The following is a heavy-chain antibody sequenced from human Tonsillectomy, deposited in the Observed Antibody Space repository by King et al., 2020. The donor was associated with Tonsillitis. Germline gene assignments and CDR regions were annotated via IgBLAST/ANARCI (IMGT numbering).Heavy chain of an antibody. CDR1: GYTFTGYY. CDR2: INPKNGGT. V-gene: IGHV1-2*02. D-gene: IGHD3-22*01. CDR3: ARDLLATFYAELSTYYYVHDAFDF. J-gene: IGHJ3*01. Sequence: QLVQSGAEVKKPGASVKVSCKASGYTFTGYYIHWVRQAPGQGLEWMGWINPKNGGTNYAQKFQGRVTMTRDTSITTAYMELSRLRSDDTAVYYCARDLLATFYAELSTYYYVHDAFDFWGQGTMVTVSS.